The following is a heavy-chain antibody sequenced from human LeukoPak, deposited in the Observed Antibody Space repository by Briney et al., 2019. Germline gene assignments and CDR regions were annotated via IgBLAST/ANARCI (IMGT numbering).Heavy chain of an antibody. J-gene: IGHJ4*02. CDR2: IYTSGST. CDR3: AGDYYGSGSFDY. V-gene: IGHV4-4*07. CDR1: GGSLSSYY. Sequence: PSETLSLTCTVSGGSLSSYYWSWIRQPAGKGLEWIGRIYTSGSTNYNPSLTSRVTMSVDTSKNQFSLKLSSVTAADTAVYYCAGDYYGSGSFDYWGQGTLVTVSS. D-gene: IGHD3-10*01.